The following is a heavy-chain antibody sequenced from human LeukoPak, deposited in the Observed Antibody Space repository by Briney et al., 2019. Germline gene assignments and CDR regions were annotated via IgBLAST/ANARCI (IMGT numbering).Heavy chain of an antibody. D-gene: IGHD3-3*01. Sequence: SGGSLRLSCAASGFTVSSNYMNWVRQAPGKGLEWVSYISSSGSTIYYADSVKGRFTISRDNAKNSLYLQMNSPRAEDTAVYYCAWSRPFDYWGQGTLVTVSS. V-gene: IGHV3-48*03. J-gene: IGHJ4*02. CDR3: AWSRPFDY. CDR2: ISSSGSTI. CDR1: GFTVSSNY.